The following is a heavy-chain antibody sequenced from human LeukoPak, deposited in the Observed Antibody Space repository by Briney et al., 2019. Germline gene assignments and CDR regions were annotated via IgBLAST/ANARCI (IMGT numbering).Heavy chain of an antibody. V-gene: IGHV3-48*04. CDR3: ARDYNYAFDN. CDR1: GFTFSDYS. D-gene: IGHD1-1*01. J-gene: IGHJ4*02. Sequence: GGSLRLSCAASGFTFSDYSMNWVRQAPGMGLEWISYIGISSGNTKYADSVKGRFTISGDNAKSSLYLQMNSLRVEDTAVYYCARDYNYAFDNWGQGTLVTVSS. CDR2: IGISSGNT.